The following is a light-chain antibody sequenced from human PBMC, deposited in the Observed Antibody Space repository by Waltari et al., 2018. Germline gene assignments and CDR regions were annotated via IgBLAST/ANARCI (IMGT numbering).Light chain of an antibody. CDR1: QSVSTN. Sequence: EIVMTQSPATLSVSPGERATLSCRASQSVSTNLAWYQQQPGQAPRLLIYGASTRATGIPTRFSGSASGTEFTLTISSLQSEDFALYYCQQYNNWPPVTVGQGTRLEIK. CDR2: GAS. V-gene: IGKV3-15*01. J-gene: IGKJ5*01. CDR3: QQYNNWPPVT.